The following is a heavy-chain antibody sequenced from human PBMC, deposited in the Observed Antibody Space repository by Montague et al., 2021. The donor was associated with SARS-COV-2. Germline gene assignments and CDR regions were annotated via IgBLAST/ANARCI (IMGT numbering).Heavy chain of an antibody. CDR1: GDSVSGDNVS. CDR2: TYYRSRWFD. CDR3: ARGDWLGPYTGYALDI. Sequence: CAISGDSVSGDNVSWNWIRQSPSRGLEWLGRTYYRSRWFDHYEVSMKGRISIKADTSKNQFSLQLDSVTPEDTAVYYCARGDWLGPYTGYALDIWGQGTLVTVSS. D-gene: IGHD3-16*01. J-gene: IGHJ3*02. V-gene: IGHV6-1*01.